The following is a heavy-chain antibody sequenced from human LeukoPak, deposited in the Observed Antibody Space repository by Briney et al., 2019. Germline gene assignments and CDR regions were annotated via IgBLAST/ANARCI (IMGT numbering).Heavy chain of an antibody. J-gene: IGHJ4*02. Sequence: PSETLSLTCTVSGYSISSGYYWGWIRQPPGKGLEWIGSIYHSGSTYYNPSLKSRVTIAVDTSKNQFSLKLSSVTAADTAVYYCARRVGWGYYFDYWGQGTLVTVSS. V-gene: IGHV4-38-2*02. D-gene: IGHD3-16*01. CDR2: IYHSGST. CDR1: GYSISSGYY. CDR3: ARRVGWGYYFDY.